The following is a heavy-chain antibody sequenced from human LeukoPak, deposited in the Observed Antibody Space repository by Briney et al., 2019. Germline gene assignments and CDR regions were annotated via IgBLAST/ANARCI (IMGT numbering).Heavy chain of an antibody. CDR2: IYDTGST. CDR3: ARHGTYYYDSVRAFDI. D-gene: IGHD3-22*01. Sequence: PSETLSLTCTVSGGSINNYYWNWIRQPPGKGLEWIGYIYDTGSTNYNTSLKSRVTISVDTSKNQFSLRLSSVTAADTAVYFCARHGTYYYDSVRAFDIWGQGTLVTVSS. CDR1: GGSINNYY. V-gene: IGHV4-59*08. J-gene: IGHJ3*02.